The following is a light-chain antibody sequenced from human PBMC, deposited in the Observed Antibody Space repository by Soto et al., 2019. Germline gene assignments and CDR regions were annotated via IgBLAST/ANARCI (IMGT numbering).Light chain of an antibody. J-gene: IGKJ1*01. CDR2: TAS. V-gene: IGKV1-9*01. Sequence: DIQLTQSPSFLSASVGDRVTITCRASQGISSYLAWYQQKPGKAPKLLISTASTLPSGVPSRFSGSGSGTEFTITISSLQPEDVANYYCQQLNKYPRTFGQGTKVEIK. CDR3: QQLNKYPRT. CDR1: QGISSY.